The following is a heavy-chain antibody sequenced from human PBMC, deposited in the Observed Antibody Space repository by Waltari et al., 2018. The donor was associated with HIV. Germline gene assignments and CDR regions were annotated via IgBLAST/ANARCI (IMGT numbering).Heavy chain of an antibody. CDR3: ATLPYGGRWY. Sequence: QVQLQQWGAGLLKPSETLSPTCPVYGGSCSGYQWSWIRQPPGKGLEWIGEINHSGSTNSNPSLKSRVTISVDTSKNQFSLKLSSVTAADTAVYYCATLPYGGRWYWGQGTLVTVSS. J-gene: IGHJ4*02. CDR1: GGSCSGYQ. CDR2: INHSGST. V-gene: IGHV4-34*01. D-gene: IGHD2-15*01.